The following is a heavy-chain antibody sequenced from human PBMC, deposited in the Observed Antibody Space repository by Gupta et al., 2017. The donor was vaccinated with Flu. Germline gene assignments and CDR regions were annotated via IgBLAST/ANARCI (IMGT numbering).Heavy chain of an antibody. D-gene: IGHD4/OR15-4a*01. CDR2: VYYSGNT. V-gene: IGHV4-59*01. CDR1: GGSISSYY. Sequence: QMQLQESGPGLVKPSETLSLTCTVSGGSISSYYWSWIRQPPGQGLEWIGYVYYSGNTNDNPSLKSRVTISLDMSKNQFYLRLSSVTAADTAVYYCATGADQYFDYWGQGTLVSVSS. CDR3: ATGADQYFDY. J-gene: IGHJ4*02.